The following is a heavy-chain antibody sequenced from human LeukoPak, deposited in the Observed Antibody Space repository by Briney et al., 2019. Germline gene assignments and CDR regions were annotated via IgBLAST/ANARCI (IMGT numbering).Heavy chain of an antibody. J-gene: IGHJ4*02. V-gene: IGHV4-39*01. CDR3: ARRIGGARGGFAY. CDR1: GGSISSSSYY. D-gene: IGHD1-26*01. Sequence: PSETLSLTCTVSGGSISSSSYYWGWIRQPPGKGLEWIGSIYYSGSTYYNPSLKSRVTISVDTSKNQFSLKLSSVTAADTAVYYWARRIGGARGGFAYWGQEPRFTVSS. CDR2: IYYSGST.